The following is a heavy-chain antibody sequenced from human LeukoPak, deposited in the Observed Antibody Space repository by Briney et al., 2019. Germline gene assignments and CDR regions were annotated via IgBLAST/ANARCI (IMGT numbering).Heavy chain of an antibody. V-gene: IGHV3-23*01. CDR2: ISGSGGST. Sequence: GGSLRLSCAASGFTFSSYAMSWVRQAPGKGLEWVSAISGSGGSTYYADSVKGRFTISRDNSKNTLYLQMNSLRAEDTAVYYCAKDGGYSSSPRYFDYWGQGTLVTVSS. J-gene: IGHJ4*02. D-gene: IGHD6-13*01. CDR3: AKDGGYSSSPRYFDY. CDR1: GFTFSSYA.